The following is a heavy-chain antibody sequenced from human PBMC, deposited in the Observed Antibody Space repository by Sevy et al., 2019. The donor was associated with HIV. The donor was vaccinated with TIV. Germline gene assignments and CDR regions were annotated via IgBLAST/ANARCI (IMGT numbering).Heavy chain of an antibody. Sequence: QLGGSLRLSCGASGFIFTKYPLMWVRQAPGKGPEWVAGIGKSGAKTYYADFVKGRFTISRDNFKNMTYLEMSSLRAEDTARYYCVKSPDLEERPFWGRGTQVTVSS. CDR1: GFIFTKYP. CDR3: VKSPDLEERPF. D-gene: IGHD1-1*01. J-gene: IGHJ4*02. CDR2: IGKSGAKT. V-gene: IGHV3-23*01.